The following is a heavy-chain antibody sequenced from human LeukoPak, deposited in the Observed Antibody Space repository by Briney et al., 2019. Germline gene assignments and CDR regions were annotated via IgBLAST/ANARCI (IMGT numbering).Heavy chain of an antibody. CDR2: ISGSGGST. Sequence: PGGSLRLSCAASGFTFSSYAMSWVRQAPGKGLEWVSAISGSGGSTYYADSVKGRFTISRDNSKNTLYLQMNSLRAEDTAVYYCPKGTYYDILTGYSYLSYWGQGTLVTVSS. CDR3: PKGTYYDILTGYSYLSY. D-gene: IGHD3-9*01. V-gene: IGHV3-23*01. CDR1: GFTFSSYA. J-gene: IGHJ4*02.